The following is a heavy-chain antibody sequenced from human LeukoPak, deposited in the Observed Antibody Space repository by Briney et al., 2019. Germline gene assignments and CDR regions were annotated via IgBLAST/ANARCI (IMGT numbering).Heavy chain of an antibody. V-gene: IGHV4-34*01. CDR3: ARQAEPRSSIAARDNWFDP. CDR1: GGSFSGYY. D-gene: IGHD6-6*01. Sequence: SETLSLTCAVYGGSFSGYYWSWIRQPPGKGLEWIGEINHSGSTNYNPSLKSRVTISVDTSKNQSSLKLSSVTAADTAVYYCARQAEPRSSIAARDNWFDPWGQGTLVTVSS. CDR2: INHSGST. J-gene: IGHJ5*02.